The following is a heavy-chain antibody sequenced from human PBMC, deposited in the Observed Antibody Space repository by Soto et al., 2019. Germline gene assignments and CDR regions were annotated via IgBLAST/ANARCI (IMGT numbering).Heavy chain of an antibody. J-gene: IGHJ5*02. Sequence: PGGSLRLSCAASGFTFSRYWMNWVRQAPGKGLEWVANIKEDGSGKNYVDSVRGRFTISRDNAKNSLSLQMNSLRAEDTAVYYCLCQTIDPWGQGTLVTVSS. CDR2: IKEDGSGK. CDR3: LCQTIDP. V-gene: IGHV3-7*02. CDR1: GFTFSRYW. D-gene: IGHD3-10*02.